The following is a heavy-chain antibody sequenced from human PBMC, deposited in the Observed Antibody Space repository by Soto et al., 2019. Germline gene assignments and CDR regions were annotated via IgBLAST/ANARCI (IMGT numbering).Heavy chain of an antibody. CDR2: LSSDGFGA. J-gene: IGHJ4*02. CDR3: ARDLGGPEY. V-gene: IGHV3-74*03. Sequence: LRLSCAASGFILSPYWMHWVRQVPGRGLEWVARLSSDGFGAAYADSVKGRFFISRDIARNTLSLQMNSLRADDTAVYYCARDLGGPEYWGRGTPVSVSS. CDR1: GFILSPYW. D-gene: IGHD3-16*01.